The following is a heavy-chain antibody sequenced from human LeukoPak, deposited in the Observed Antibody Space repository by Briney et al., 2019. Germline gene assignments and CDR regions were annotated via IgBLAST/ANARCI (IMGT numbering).Heavy chain of an antibody. V-gene: IGHV3-43*02. CDR2: ISGDGGST. CDR3: AKGTTMYAFDI. Sequence: GGSLRVSCAASGLTFDHYVMHWVRQAPGKGLEWVSLISGDGGSTYYADSVKGRLTISRDNSKNSLYLQMNSLTTEDTALYFCAKGTTMYAFDIWGQGTMVTVSS. CDR1: GLTFDHYV. J-gene: IGHJ3*02. D-gene: IGHD1-1*01.